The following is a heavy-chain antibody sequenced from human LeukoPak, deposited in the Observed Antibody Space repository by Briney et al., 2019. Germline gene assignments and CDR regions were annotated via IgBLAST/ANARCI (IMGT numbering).Heavy chain of an antibody. D-gene: IGHD1-7*01. V-gene: IGHV5-51*01. CDR1: GYRFTNYW. CDR3: ARHKAGSTLYYYYGMDV. Sequence: GESLQISCKVSGYRFTNYWIGWVRQMPGKGLEWMGIIYPGDSDTRYSPSLQGQVTISADKSISTAYLQWSSLKASDTAIYYCARHKAGSTLYYYYGMDVWGQGTTVTVSS. CDR2: IYPGDSDT. J-gene: IGHJ6*02.